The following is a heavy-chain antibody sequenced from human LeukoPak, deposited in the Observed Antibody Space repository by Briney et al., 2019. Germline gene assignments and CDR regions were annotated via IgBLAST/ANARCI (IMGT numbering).Heavy chain of an antibody. CDR1: GFTFISYS. CDR2: ISSSSSYI. J-gene: IGHJ5*02. D-gene: IGHD6-13*01. CDR3: VRVRQQLVSWFDP. V-gene: IGHV3-21*01. Sequence: PGGSLRLSCAASGFTFISYSMNWVRQAPGKGLEWVSSISSSSSYIYYADSVKGRFTISRDNAKNSLFLQMNSLRAEDTAFYYCVRVRQQLVSWFDPWGQGTLVTVSS.